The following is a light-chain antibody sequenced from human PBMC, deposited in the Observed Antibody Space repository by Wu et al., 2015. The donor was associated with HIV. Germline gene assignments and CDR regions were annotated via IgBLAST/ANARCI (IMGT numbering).Light chain of an antibody. V-gene: IGKV1-9*01. J-gene: IGKJ2*01. CDR2: AAS. CDR3: QQLNSYPYT. Sequence: DIQLTQSPSFLSASVGDGVTITCRASQGISSYLAWYQQKPGKAPKLLIYAASTLQSGVSSRFSGSGSGTEFTLTISSLQPEDFATYYCQQLNSYPYTFGQGTKLEIK. CDR1: QGISSY.